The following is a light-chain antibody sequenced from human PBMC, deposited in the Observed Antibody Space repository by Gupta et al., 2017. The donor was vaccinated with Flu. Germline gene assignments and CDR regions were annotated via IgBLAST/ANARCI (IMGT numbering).Light chain of an antibody. V-gene: IGKV3-11*01. CDR3: QQRSNWPVT. Sequence: DILLTQSPATLSLSPGDRATLSCRASQSVGRYLAWYQQKPGQAPRLVIYDASSTASGFPARFSGSGSGTDFTLTISSLEPEDFAIYYCQQRSNWPVTFGQGTQLDIK. CDR1: QSVGRY. CDR2: DAS. J-gene: IGKJ5*01.